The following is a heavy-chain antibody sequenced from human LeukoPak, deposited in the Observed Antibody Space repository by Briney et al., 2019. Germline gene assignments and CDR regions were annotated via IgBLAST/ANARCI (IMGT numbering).Heavy chain of an antibody. CDR3: ARDGYYDSSGHLFDY. J-gene: IGHJ4*02. Sequence: ASVKVSCKASGYTFTGYYMHWVRQAPGQGLEWMGWINPNSGGTNYAQKFQGRVTMTRDTSISTAYMELSRLRSDDTAMYYCARDGYYDSSGHLFDYWGQGTLVTVSS. CDR2: INPNSGGT. D-gene: IGHD3-22*01. CDR1: GYTFTGYY. V-gene: IGHV1-2*02.